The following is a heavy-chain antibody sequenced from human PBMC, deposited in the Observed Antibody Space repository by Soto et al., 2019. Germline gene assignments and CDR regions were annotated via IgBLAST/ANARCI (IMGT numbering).Heavy chain of an antibody. J-gene: IGHJ4*02. CDR1: GGSISSSSYY. V-gene: IGHV4-39*07. CDR2: IYYTGTS. D-gene: IGHD3-3*01. CDR3: ARLGGYYQAFDN. Sequence: ETLSLTCTVSGGSISSSSYYWGWIRQPPGKGLEWIGSIYYTGTSKYNPSLRSRVTISVDSSKNQLSLKLDSVTAADTAVYYCARLGGYYQAFDNWGQGTLVTVSS.